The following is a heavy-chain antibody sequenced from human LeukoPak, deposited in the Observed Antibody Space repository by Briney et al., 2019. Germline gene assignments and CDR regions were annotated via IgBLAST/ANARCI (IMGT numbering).Heavy chain of an antibody. V-gene: IGHV3-30*04. CDR1: GFTFSSYA. CDR3: AGVPNVREGDWFDP. Sequence: GRSLRLSCAASGFTFSSYAMHWVRQAPGKGLEWVAVISYDGSTKNYADSMKDRFTISRDNAENKLYLQMSSLRVEDTAVYYCAGVPNVREGDWFDPWGQGTLVIVSS. CDR2: ISYDGSTK. D-gene: IGHD3-10*02. J-gene: IGHJ5*02.